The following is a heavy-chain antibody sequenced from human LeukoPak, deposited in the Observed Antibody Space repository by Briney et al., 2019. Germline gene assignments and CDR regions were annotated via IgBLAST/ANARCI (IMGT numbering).Heavy chain of an antibody. D-gene: IGHD3-9*01. CDR1: GFTFSNYV. Sequence: PGGSLRLSCAASGFTFSNYVMSWVRQAPGKGLEWVSYINHNGEMIFYPDFVKGRFTTSRDNAKNSLYLQMNRLRDEDTAVYYCARDNDWDFHYWGQGTLVTVPS. V-gene: IGHV3-48*02. CDR2: INHNGEMI. J-gene: IGHJ4*02. CDR3: ARDNDWDFHY.